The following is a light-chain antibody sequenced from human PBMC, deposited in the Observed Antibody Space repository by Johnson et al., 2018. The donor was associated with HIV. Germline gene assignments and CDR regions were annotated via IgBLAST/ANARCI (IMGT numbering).Light chain of an antibody. CDR3: GSWDNTLSVFV. CDR1: SSNIGSNY. Sequence: QSVLTQPHSVSAAPGQKVIISCSGRSSNIGSNYVSWYQHLPGTAPKLLIYENDKRPSGIPDRFSASKSGTSATLDITGLQTGDEGDYCCGSWDNTLSVFVFGAGTKVTVL. V-gene: IGLV1-51*01. CDR2: END. J-gene: IGLJ1*01.